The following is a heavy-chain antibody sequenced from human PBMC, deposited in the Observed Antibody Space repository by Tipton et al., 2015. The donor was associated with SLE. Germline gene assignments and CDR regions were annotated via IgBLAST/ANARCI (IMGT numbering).Heavy chain of an antibody. J-gene: IGHJ4*02. CDR3: ARGTTMIYDY. CDR1: GLTFSRYS. V-gene: IGHV3-30*04. Sequence: SLRLSCAASGLTFSRYSMHWVRQAPGKGLESVAVISNDGGNAYYADSVKGRFTISRDNSKNTLYLQMNSLRAEDTAVYYCARGTTMIYDYWGQGTLVTVSS. CDR2: ISNDGGNA. D-gene: IGHD3-22*01.